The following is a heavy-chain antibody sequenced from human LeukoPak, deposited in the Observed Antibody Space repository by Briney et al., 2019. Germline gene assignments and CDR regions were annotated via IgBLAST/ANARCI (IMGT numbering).Heavy chain of an antibody. Sequence: SLRLSCAGSGFTFSCYAMRCDRQAQGKGREWVSSTRGSDGRTNYAVSVKGRFTISGDKSNNPLYLQMNSLRAEDTAVYYCAKSVITGVNSLYYYMDVWGKRTTVTVSS. CDR3: AKSVITGVNSLYYYMDV. J-gene: IGHJ6*03. CDR1: GFTFSCYA. V-gene: IGHV3-23*01. CDR2: TRGSDGRT. D-gene: IGHD1-14*01.